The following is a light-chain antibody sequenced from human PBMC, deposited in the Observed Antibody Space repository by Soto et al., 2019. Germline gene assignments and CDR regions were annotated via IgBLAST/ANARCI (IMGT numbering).Light chain of an antibody. CDR2: EVT. V-gene: IGLV2-8*01. Sequence: QSALTQPPSASGSPGQSVTISCIGTSSDVGGYNYVSWYQQHPGKAPKLMIYEVTKRPSGAPDRFSGSKSGNTASLTVSGLQAEDEADYYCSSFADNNNVIFGGGTKVTVL. J-gene: IGLJ2*01. CDR3: SSFADNNNVI. CDR1: SSDVGGYNY.